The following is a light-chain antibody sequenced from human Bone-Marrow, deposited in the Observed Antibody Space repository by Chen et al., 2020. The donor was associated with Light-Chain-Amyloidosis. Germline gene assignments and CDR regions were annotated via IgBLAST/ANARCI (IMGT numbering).Light chain of an antibody. Sequence: SELTQPPPVSVSPGQTARITCSGDDLPTKYAYWYQQKPGQAPVLVIHRDTERPSGISERFSGSSSGTTATLTISGVQAEDEADYHCQSADSSGTYEVIFGGGTKLTVL. CDR2: RDT. J-gene: IGLJ2*01. CDR1: DLPTKY. V-gene: IGLV3-25*03. CDR3: QSADSSGTYEVI.